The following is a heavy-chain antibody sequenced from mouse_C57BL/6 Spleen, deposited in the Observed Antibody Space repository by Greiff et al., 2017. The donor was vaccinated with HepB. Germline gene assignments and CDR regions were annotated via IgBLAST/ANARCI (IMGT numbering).Heavy chain of an antibody. J-gene: IGHJ4*01. V-gene: IGHV1-64*01. Sequence: QVHVKQPGAELVKPGASVKLSCKASGYTFTSYWMHWVKQRPGQGLEWIGMIHPNSGSTNYNEKFKSKATLTVDKSSSTAYMQLSSLTSEDSAVYYCARLCDSGAYYYAMDYWGQGTSVTVSS. CDR3: ARLCDSGAYYYAMDY. CDR2: IHPNSGST. CDR1: GYTFTSYW.